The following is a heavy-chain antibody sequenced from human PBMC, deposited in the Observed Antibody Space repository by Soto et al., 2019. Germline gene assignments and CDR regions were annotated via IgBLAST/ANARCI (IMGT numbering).Heavy chain of an antibody. D-gene: IGHD3-10*01. V-gene: IGHV3-15*01. Sequence: GGSLRLSCAASGFTFSNAWMSWVRQAPGKGLEWVGRIKSKTDGGTTDYAAPGKGRFTISRDDSKNTLNLQMNSLKTEDTAVYYCTGRYTVRTYYYGSGSYFFDYWGQGTLVTVSS. CDR2: IKSKTDGGTT. CDR3: TGRYTVRTYYYGSGSYFFDY. J-gene: IGHJ4*02. CDR1: GFTFSNAW.